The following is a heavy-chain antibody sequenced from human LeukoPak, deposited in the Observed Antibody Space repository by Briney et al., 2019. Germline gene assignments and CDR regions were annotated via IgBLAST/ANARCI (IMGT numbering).Heavy chain of an antibody. D-gene: IGHD6-19*01. Sequence: GSLRLSCAASGFTFSSYAMSWVRQAPGKGLEWIGSIYYSGSTYYNPSLKSRVAMSVDTSKNQFSLKLSSVTAADTAVYYCARALYSSGLDYWGQGTLVTVSS. J-gene: IGHJ4*02. CDR1: GFTFSSYA. CDR3: ARALYSSGLDY. CDR2: IYYSGST. V-gene: IGHV4-39*07.